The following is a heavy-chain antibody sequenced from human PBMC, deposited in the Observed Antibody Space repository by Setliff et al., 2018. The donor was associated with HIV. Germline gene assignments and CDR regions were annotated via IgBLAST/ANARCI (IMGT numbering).Heavy chain of an antibody. CDR2: ISWNSGSI. V-gene: IGHV3-9*01. J-gene: IGHJ4*01. D-gene: IGHD6-13*01. Sequence: GGSLRLSCAASGFTFDDYAMHWVRQAPGKGLEWVSGISWNSGSIGYADSVKGRFTISRDNAKNSLYLQMNSLRVEDTAIYYCARGGASSLPLDYWGHGTLVTVSS. CDR3: ARGGASSLPLDY. CDR1: GFTFDDYA.